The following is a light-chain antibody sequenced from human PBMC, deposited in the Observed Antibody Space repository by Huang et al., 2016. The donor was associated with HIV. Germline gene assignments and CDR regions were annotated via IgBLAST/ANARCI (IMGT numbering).Light chain of an antibody. CDR2: GAS. V-gene: IGKV4-1*01. CDR3: QQYYTTPGT. Sequence: DIVLTQSPDSLAVSLGERATINCSASRSILYNSNNKNYLAWHQQKPGQSPKRRIYGASTREAGVPDRFSGSGSETDFTLTISSLQAEDVAVYFCQQYYTTPGTFGPGTTVHIK. J-gene: IGKJ3*01. CDR1: RSILYNSNNKNY.